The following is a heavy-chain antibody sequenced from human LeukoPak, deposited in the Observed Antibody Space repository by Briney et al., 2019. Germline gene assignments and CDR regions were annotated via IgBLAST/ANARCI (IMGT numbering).Heavy chain of an antibody. D-gene: IGHD2-21*02. CDR2: IYPGDSDT. CDR1: GYSFPTYW. Sequence: PGESLKISCKGSGYSFPTYWIGWVRQMPGKGLEWMGIIYPGDSDTKYSPSFQGQVTISADRSISTAYLQWSALKASDSAIYYCARGDTAYYFDYWGQGTLVTVSS. V-gene: IGHV5-51*01. CDR3: ARGDTAYYFDY. J-gene: IGHJ4*02.